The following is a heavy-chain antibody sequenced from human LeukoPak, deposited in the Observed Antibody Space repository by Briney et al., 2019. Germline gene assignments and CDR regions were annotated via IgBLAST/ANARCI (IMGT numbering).Heavy chain of an antibody. CDR1: GGSVSSSSYY. CDR3: ASLGTLRS. J-gene: IGHJ5*02. Sequence: SETLPLTCTVSGGSVSSSSYYWGWIRQPPGKGLEWIGSVSYSGTNYNNPSLKSRVSISIDTSKNQFSVKLISVTAADTAVYYCASLGTLRSWGQGTLVTVSS. CDR2: VSYSGTN. D-gene: IGHD7-27*01. V-gene: IGHV4-39*01.